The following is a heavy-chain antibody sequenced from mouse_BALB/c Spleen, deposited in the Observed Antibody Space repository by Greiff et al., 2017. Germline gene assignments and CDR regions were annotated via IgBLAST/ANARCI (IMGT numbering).Heavy chain of an antibody. CDR2: IDTSDSYT. V-gene: IGHV1-69*01. Sequence: VQLQQPGAELVMPGASVKMSCKASGYTFTDYWMHWVKQRPGQGLEWIGAIDTSDSYTSYNQKFKGKATLTVDESSSTAYMQLSSLTSEDSAVYYCARGRYYGSSYWYFDVWGAGTTVTVSS. CDR1: GYTFTDYW. D-gene: IGHD1-1*01. CDR3: ARGRYYGSSYWYFDV. J-gene: IGHJ1*01.